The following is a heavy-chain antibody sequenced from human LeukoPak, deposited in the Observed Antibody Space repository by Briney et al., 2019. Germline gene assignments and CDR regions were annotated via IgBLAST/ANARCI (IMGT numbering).Heavy chain of an antibody. J-gene: IGHJ3*02. CDR2: ISSSSSYI. Sequence: PGGSLRLFCAASGFTFSSYSMNWVRQAPGKGLEWVSSISSSSSYIYYADSVKGRFTISRDNAKNSLYLQMNSLRAEDTAVYYCARPLSGSHSAFDIWGQGTMVTVSS. D-gene: IGHD6-25*01. CDR3: ARPLSGSHSAFDI. CDR1: GFTFSSYS. V-gene: IGHV3-21*01.